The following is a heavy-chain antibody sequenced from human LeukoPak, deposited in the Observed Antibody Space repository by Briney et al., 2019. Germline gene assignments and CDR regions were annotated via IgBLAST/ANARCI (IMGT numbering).Heavy chain of an antibody. Sequence: GRSLRLSCAASGFTFSSYAMHWVRQAPGKGLEWVAVISYDGSNKYYADSVKGRFTISRDNSKNTLYLQMNSLRAEDTAVYYCAREGGYDYVWGSYPYYFDYWGQETLVTVSS. CDR2: ISYDGSNK. D-gene: IGHD3-16*01. CDR3: AREGGYDYVWGSYPYYFDY. CDR1: GFTFSSYA. J-gene: IGHJ4*02. V-gene: IGHV3-30*04.